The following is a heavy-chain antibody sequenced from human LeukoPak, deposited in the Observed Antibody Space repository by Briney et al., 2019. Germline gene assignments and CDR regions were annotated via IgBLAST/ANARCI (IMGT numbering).Heavy chain of an antibody. Sequence: SETLSLTCTVSGDSLNNHYWSWIRQPPGKTLEWIGHISGTGNTDYNPSLKSRVTMSLDTSRNQFSLHLSSVTAADTALYFCASRPPGSTWYGVFDYWSQGMLVTVSS. CDR3: ASRPPGSTWYGVFDY. CDR1: GDSLNNHY. D-gene: IGHD6-13*01. J-gene: IGHJ4*02. V-gene: IGHV4-59*11. CDR2: ISGTGNT.